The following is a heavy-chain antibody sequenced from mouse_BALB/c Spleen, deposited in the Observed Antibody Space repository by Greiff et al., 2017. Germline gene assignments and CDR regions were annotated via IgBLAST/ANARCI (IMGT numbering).Heavy chain of an antibody. V-gene: IGHV3-6*02. Sequence: EVQLQQSGPGLVKPSQSLSLTCSVTGYSITSGYYWNWIRQFPGNKLEWMGYISYDGSNNYNPSLKNRISITRDTSKNQFFLKLNSVTTEDTATYYCSRDHDYDGGFAYWGQGTLVTVSA. J-gene: IGHJ3*01. CDR1: GYSITSGYY. CDR2: ISYDGSN. D-gene: IGHD2-4*01. CDR3: SRDHDYDGGFAY.